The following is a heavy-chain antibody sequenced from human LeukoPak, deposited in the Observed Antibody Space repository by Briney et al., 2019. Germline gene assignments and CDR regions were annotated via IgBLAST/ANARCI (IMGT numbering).Heavy chain of an antibody. D-gene: IGHD6-13*01. CDR3: ARALLSSSWYGWFDP. V-gene: IGHV4-34*01. CDR2: INHSGST. CDR1: GGSFSGYY. J-gene: IGHJ5*02. Sequence: PSETLSLTCAVYGGSFSGYYWSWIRQPPGRGLEWIGEINHSGSTNYNPSLKSRVTISVDTSKNQFSLKLSSVTAADTAVYYCARALLSSSWYGWFDPWGQGTLVTVSS.